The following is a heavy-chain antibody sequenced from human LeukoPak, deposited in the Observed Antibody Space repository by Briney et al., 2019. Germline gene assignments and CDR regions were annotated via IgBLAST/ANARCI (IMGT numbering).Heavy chain of an antibody. V-gene: IGHV3-15*01. J-gene: IGHJ6*02. Sequence: MSGGSLRLSCAASGFTFSSYAMSWVRQAPGKGLEWVGRIKSKTDGGTTDYAAPVKGRFTISRDDSKDTLYLQMNSLKTEDTAVYYCTTTRAIEPYYYYYGMDVWGQGTTVTVSS. CDR3: TTTRAIEPYYYYYGMDV. CDR2: IKSKTDGGTT. CDR1: GFTFSSYA. D-gene: IGHD1-14*01.